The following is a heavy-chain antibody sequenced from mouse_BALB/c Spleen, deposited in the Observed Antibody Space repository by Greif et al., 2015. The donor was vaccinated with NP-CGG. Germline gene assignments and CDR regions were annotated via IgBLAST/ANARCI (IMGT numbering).Heavy chain of an antibody. CDR2: VYPGSGNT. Sequence: VQLQQSGPELVKPGASVKISCKASGYTLTDYYINWVKQKPGQGLEWIGWVYPGSGNTKYNEKFKGKATLTVDTSSSTACMQLSSLTSEDTAVYFCVRRTGTEAMDYWGQGTSVTVSS. V-gene: IGHV1-84*02. D-gene: IGHD4-1*01. J-gene: IGHJ4*01. CDR1: GYTLTDYY. CDR3: VRRTGTEAMDY.